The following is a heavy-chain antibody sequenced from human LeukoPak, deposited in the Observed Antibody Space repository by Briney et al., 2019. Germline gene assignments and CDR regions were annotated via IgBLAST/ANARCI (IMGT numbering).Heavy chain of an antibody. CDR2: FDAEDSIT. CDR3: AKDATAALGTVYMDV. CDR1: GFDLSSYW. J-gene: IGHJ6*03. V-gene: IGHV3-74*01. D-gene: IGHD6-13*01. Sequence: PGGSLRLSCAASGFDLSSYWMHWVRQSPGKGLVWISTFDAEDSITRYADSVKGRFTISRDNAKNTLYLQMNSLRVEDTAVYYCAKDATAALGTVYMDVWGKGTTVTISS.